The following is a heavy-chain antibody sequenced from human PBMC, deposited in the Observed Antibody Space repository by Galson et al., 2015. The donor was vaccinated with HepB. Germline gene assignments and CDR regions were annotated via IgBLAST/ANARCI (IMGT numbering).Heavy chain of an antibody. D-gene: IGHD6-13*01. J-gene: IGHJ6*02. CDR3: ARDRSEAAAGGYYYGMDV. CDR2: IYYSGST. Sequence: ETLSLTCTVSGGSISSSSYYWGWIRQPPGKGLEWIGSIYYSGSTYYNPSLKGRVTISVDTSKNQFSLKLSSVTAADTAVYYCARDRSEAAAGGYYYGMDVWGQGTTVTVSS. V-gene: IGHV4-39*07. CDR1: GGSISSSSYY.